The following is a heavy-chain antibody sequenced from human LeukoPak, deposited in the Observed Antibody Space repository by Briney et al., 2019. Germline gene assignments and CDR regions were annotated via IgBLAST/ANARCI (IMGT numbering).Heavy chain of an antibody. CDR2: ISPGGGPT. Sequence: GGSLRLSCAGSGFPFSSHGMNWVRQAPGKGLEWVSGISPGGGPTYYADSVKGRFTISRDDSKNTLYLQMNSLRAEDTAVYYCARDYYDSSGYSHFDYWGQGTLVTVSS. CDR3: ARDYYDSSGYSHFDY. J-gene: IGHJ4*02. V-gene: IGHV3-23*01. CDR1: GFPFSSHG. D-gene: IGHD3-22*01.